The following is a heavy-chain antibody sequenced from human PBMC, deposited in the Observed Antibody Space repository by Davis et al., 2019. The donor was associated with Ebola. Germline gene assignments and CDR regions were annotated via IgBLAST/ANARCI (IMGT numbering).Heavy chain of an antibody. CDR1: GGSISSYY. Sequence: SETLSLTCTVSGGSISSYYWSWIRQPPGKGLEWIGYIYYSGSTNYNPSLKSRVTISVDTSKNQFSLQLHSVTPDDTSVYYCARGSPGTQRFDYWGQGTLVTVSP. J-gene: IGHJ4*02. V-gene: IGHV4-59*12. CDR3: ARGSPGTQRFDY. CDR2: IYYSGST.